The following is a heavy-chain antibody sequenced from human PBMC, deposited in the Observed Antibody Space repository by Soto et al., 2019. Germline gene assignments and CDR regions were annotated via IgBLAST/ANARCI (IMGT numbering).Heavy chain of an antibody. J-gene: IGHJ5*02. D-gene: IGHD2-2*03. CDR1: GGSFSGYY. V-gene: IGHV4-34*01. Sequence: QVQLQQWGAGLLKPSETLSLTCAVYGGSFSGYYWSWIRQPPGKGLEWIGEINHSGSTNYNPSLKSRVTISVDTSKHQCSLKLSAVTAADTAVYYCARRNWMSWFDPWGQGTLVTVSS. CDR2: INHSGST. CDR3: ARRNWMSWFDP.